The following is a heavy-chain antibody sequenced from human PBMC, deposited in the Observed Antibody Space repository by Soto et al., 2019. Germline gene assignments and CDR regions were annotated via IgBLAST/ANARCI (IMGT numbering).Heavy chain of an antibody. D-gene: IGHD6-19*01. Sequence: SETLSLTCAVYGGSFSGYYWSWIRQPPGKGLEWIGEINHSGSTNYNPSLKSRVTISVDTSKNQFSLKLSSVTAADTAVYYCARATGYSSGWYAYWGQGTLVTVSS. CDR2: INHSGST. J-gene: IGHJ4*02. V-gene: IGHV4-34*01. CDR3: ARATGYSSGWYAY. CDR1: GGSFSGYY.